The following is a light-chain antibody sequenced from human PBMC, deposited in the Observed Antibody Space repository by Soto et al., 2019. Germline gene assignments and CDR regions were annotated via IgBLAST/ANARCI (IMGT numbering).Light chain of an antibody. CDR3: HQYASSPQT. CDR1: QSVAKNY. V-gene: IGKV3-20*01. J-gene: IGKJ1*01. CDR2: DAS. Sequence: EIVLTQSPGTLSLSPGERATLSCRASQSVAKNYLAWYQQEAGQAPRLLIYDASSRATGIPDRFSGSGSGIDFTLTISRLEPEDFAVYYCHQYASSPQTFGQGTKVEIK.